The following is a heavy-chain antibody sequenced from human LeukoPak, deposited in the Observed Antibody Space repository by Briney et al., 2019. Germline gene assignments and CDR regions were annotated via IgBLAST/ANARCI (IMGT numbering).Heavy chain of an antibody. Sequence: QPGRSLRLSYAASGFTFSSYGMQWVRQAPGKGLEWVAVIWYDETNKYYADSVKGRFTISRDNSKNTLYLQMNSLRAEDTAVYYCAKDLYGGNRYFALWGRGTLVTVSS. D-gene: IGHD4-23*01. CDR3: AKDLYGGNRYFAL. CDR1: GFTFSSYG. J-gene: IGHJ2*01. CDR2: IWYDETNK. V-gene: IGHV3-33*06.